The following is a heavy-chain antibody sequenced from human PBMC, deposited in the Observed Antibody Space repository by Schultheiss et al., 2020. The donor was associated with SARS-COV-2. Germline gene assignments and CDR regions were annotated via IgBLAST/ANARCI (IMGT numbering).Heavy chain of an antibody. CDR2: INSDGSST. CDR1: GFTFSSYG. J-gene: IGHJ4*02. Sequence: GESLKISCAASGFTFSSYGMHWIRQAPGKGLEWVSRINSDGSSTSYADSVKGRFTISRDNAKNTLYLQMNSLRAEDTAVYYCARVGTIPSDYWGQGTLVTVSS. V-gene: IGHV3-74*01. D-gene: IGHD3-3*01. CDR3: ARVGTIPSDY.